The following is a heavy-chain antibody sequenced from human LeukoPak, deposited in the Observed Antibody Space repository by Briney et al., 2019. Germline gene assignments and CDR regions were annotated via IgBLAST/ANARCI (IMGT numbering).Heavy chain of an antibody. J-gene: IGHJ6*03. V-gene: IGHV4-4*07. CDR1: GGSISSYY. CDR2: IYTSGSI. D-gene: IGHD2-2*01. CDR3: ARTQGYCSSTSCYGYYYYYMDV. Sequence: PSETLSLTCTVSGGSISSYYWSWIRQPAGKGLEWIGRIYTSGSITYNPSLKSRVSMSVDTSKNQSSLKLSSVTAADTAVYYCARTQGYCSSTSCYGYYYYYMDVWGKGTTVTVSS.